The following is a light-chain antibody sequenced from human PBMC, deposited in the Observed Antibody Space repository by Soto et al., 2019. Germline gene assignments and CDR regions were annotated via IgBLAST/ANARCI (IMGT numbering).Light chain of an antibody. Sequence: QPLASVCPSMTNRVTVTCRASQSITSYLNWYQQKPGKAPELLIHAASSLQSGAPLRFTGSGSGTDFTLTISTLQPEDFATYYSQQNFVQTQQFAEGSIVEI. CDR2: AAS. J-gene: IGKJ4*02. V-gene: IGKV1-39*01. CDR1: QSITSY. CDR3: QQNFVQTQQ.